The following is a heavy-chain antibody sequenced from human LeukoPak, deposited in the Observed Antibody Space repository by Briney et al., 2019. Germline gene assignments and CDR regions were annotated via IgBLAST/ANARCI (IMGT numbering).Heavy chain of an antibody. CDR3: ASDRGITTARGAPSWFDP. CDR2: IYTTGSP. D-gene: IGHD3-10*01. J-gene: IGHJ5*02. Sequence: PSETLSLTCTVSGGSINSDTYYWTWIRQPAGKGLEWIGRIYTTGSPSYNPSLKSRVTISIDTSNNQLSPKLSSVSAADTAVYYCASDRGITTARGAPSWFDPWGQGTLVTVSS. V-gene: IGHV4-61*02. CDR1: GGSINSDTYY.